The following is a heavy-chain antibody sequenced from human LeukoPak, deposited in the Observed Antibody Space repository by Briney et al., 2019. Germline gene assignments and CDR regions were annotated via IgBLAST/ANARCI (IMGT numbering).Heavy chain of an antibody. CDR3: ARVDRAYDILTGYRQPYFDY. CDR2: IIPIFGTA. CDR1: GGTFSSYA. Sequence: ASVKVSCKASGGTFSSYAIGWVRQAPGQGLEWMGGIIPIFGTANYAQKFQGRVTITADESTSTAYMELSSLRSEDTAVYYCARVDRAYDILTGYRQPYFDYWGQGTLVTVSS. V-gene: IGHV1-69*01. D-gene: IGHD3-9*01. J-gene: IGHJ4*02.